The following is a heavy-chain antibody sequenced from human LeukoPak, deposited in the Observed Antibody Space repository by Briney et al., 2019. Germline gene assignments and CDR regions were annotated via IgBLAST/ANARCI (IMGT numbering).Heavy chain of an antibody. J-gene: IGHJ6*04. CDR1: GGSFSGYY. V-gene: IGHV4-34*01. CDR3: ARGHGYPYGMDV. D-gene: IGHD5-18*01. Sequence: SETLSLTCAVYGGSFSGYYWSWIRQPPGKGLEWIGEINHSGSTNYNPSLKSRVTISVDTSKNQFSLKLSSVTAADTAVYYCARGHGYPYGMDVWAKGPRSPSPQ. CDR2: INHSGST.